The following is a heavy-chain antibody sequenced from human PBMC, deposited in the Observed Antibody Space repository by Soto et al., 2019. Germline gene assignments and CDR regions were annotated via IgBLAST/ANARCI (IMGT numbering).Heavy chain of an antibody. D-gene: IGHD3-16*02. Sequence: SETLSLTCTVSGGSISSSSYYWGWIRQPPGKGLEWIGSIYYSGSTYYNPSLKSRVTISVDTSKNQFSLKLSSVTAADTAVYYCARGELSLVHDYWGQGTLVTVSS. J-gene: IGHJ4*02. V-gene: IGHV4-39*01. CDR2: IYYSGST. CDR1: GGSISSSSYY. CDR3: ARGELSLVHDY.